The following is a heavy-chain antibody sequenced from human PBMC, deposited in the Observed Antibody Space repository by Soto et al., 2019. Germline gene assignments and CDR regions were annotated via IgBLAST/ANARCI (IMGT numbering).Heavy chain of an antibody. CDR2: INPKGGGT. CDR3: ARESVALTKDFDY. D-gene: IGHD2-21*02. Sequence: ASVKVSSKASGYTFIDYYMHWLRQAPGQGPEWMGCINPKGGGTKYAQKFQDWVTMTWDTSISTAYMELNRLRSDDTAVYYCARESVALTKDFDYWGQGTLVTV. V-gene: IGHV1-2*04. CDR1: GYTFIDYY. J-gene: IGHJ4*02.